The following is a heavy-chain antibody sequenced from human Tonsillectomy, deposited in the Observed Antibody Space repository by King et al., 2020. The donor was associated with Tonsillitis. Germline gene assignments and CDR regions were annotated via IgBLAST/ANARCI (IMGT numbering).Heavy chain of an antibody. J-gene: IGHJ6*02. CDR3: ARNYYYSGGHSNGMDV. V-gene: IGHV3-33*05. Sequence: QLVQSGGGVVQPGRSLRLSCAASGFTFSSYGIHWVRQAPGKGLEWVAVISYDGSNKYYADSVKGRFNISRDNSQNTLYLQMNSLRAEDTAVYYCARNYYYSGGHSNGMDVWGQGTTVTVSS. D-gene: IGHD3-22*01. CDR2: ISYDGSNK. CDR1: GFTFSSYG.